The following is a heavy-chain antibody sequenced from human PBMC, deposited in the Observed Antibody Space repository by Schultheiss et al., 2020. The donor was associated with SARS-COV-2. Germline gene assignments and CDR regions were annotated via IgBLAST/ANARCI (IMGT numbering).Heavy chain of an antibody. CDR1: GGSISSYY. D-gene: IGHD6-6*01. CDR3: AREDHSSSNYYYYYYMDV. CDR2: IYYSGST. J-gene: IGHJ6*03. V-gene: IGHV4-59*01. Sequence: SETLSLTCTVSGGSISSYYWSWIRQHPGKGLEWIGYIYYSGSTNYNHSLKSRVTISVDTSKTQFSLKLSSVTAADTAVYYCAREDHSSSNYYYYYYMDVWGKGTTVTVSS.